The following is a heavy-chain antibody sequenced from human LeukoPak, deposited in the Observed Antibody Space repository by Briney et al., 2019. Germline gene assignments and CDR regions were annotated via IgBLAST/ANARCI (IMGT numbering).Heavy chain of an antibody. D-gene: IGHD3-16*01. J-gene: IGHJ4*02. V-gene: IGHV3-43*02. Sequence: LGESLRLSCAASGFRFDDHAMHWVRQTLGKGLEWISLITGDGNTTLYADSVKGRFTISRDNSKNSLYLQMNSLTTEDIALYYCVRSWGGRDAWDLGYWGQGTQVTVSS. CDR3: VRSWGGRDAWDLGY. CDR1: GFRFDDHA. CDR2: ITGDGNTT.